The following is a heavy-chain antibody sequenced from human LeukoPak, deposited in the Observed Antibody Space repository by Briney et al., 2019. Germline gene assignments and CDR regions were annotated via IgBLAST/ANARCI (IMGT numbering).Heavy chain of an antibody. J-gene: IGHJ4*02. CDR3: ARGDGYCSGGSCMIFDY. CDR2: ISAYTGKT. V-gene: IGHV1-18*04. CDR1: GYTFTNYG. Sequence: ASVKVSCKASGYTFTNYGITWVRQASGQGIEWMGWISAYTGKTNSAQKLQGRVIMTTDTSTSTGYMELRSLRSDDTAVYYCARGDGYCSGGSCMIFDYWGQGTLVTVSS. D-gene: IGHD2-15*01.